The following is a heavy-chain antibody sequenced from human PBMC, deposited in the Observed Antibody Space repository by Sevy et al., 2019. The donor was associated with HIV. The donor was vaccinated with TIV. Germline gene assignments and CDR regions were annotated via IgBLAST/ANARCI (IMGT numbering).Heavy chain of an antibody. CDR2: ISGSGGST. Sequence: GGSLRLSCAASGFTFSTYTMNWVRRAPGKGLEWVSDISGSGGSTDYADSVEGRFTISRDKSKNTVFLQMNSLRAEDTAIYYCAKGDRTFYGMDVWGQGTTVTVSS. V-gene: IGHV3-23*01. CDR1: GFTFSTYT. CDR3: AKGDRTFYGMDV. J-gene: IGHJ6*02. D-gene: IGHD2-15*01.